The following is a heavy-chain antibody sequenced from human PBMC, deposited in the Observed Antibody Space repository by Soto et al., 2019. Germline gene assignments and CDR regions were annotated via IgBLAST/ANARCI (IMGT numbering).Heavy chain of an antibody. CDR3: ARDSSHIVVVTAAFDS. D-gene: IGHD2-21*02. Sequence: QVQLVESGGGVVQPGRSLRLSCAASGFTFNNYAMHWVRQAPGKGLEWVAVISYDESNKYYADSVKGRFTISRDSSKTTLHLQMDSLRAEDTAVYYCARDSSHIVVVTAAFDSWGQGTLVTVSS. CDR1: GFTFNNYA. V-gene: IGHV3-30-3*01. J-gene: IGHJ4*02. CDR2: ISYDESNK.